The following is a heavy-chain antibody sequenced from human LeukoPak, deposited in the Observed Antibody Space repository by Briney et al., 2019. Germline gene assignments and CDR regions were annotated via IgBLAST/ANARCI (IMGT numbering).Heavy chain of an antibody. D-gene: IGHD3-22*01. CDR1: GGSISSYY. CDR3: ARHRPLEVVTNAFDI. V-gene: IGHV4-4*07. CDR2: IYTSGST. J-gene: IGHJ3*02. Sequence: PSETLSLTCTVSGGSISSYYWSWIRQPAGKGLEWIGRIYTSGSTNYNPSLKSRVTMSVDTSKNQFSLKLSSVTAADTAVYYCARHRPLEVVTNAFDIWGQGTTVTVSS.